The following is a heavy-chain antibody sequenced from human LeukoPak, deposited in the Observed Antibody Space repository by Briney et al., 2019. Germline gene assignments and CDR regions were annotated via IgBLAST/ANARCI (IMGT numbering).Heavy chain of an antibody. Sequence: GGSLRLSCVASDFTFSNYWMSWVRQAPGKGLEWVGNLKQDGGEIYYLDSVKGRFTISRDNTKNSLYLQMNSLRAEDTAVYYCATIEAVRFHYWGQGTLVTVSS. V-gene: IGHV3-7*01. CDR3: ATIEAVRFHY. CDR1: DFTFSNYW. D-gene: IGHD4-17*01. J-gene: IGHJ4*02. CDR2: LKQDGGEI.